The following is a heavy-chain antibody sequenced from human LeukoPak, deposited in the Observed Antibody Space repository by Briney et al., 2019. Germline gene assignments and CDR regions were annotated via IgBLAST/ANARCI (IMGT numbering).Heavy chain of an antibody. Sequence: SETLSLTCAVYGGSLSGYYWSWIRQPPGKGLEWIGYISYSGSTNYNPSLKSRVTISVDTSRNQFSLKLSSVTAADTAVYYCARGRLGGSGSYYNVLDYWGQGTLVTVSS. J-gene: IGHJ4*02. CDR3: ARGRLGGSGSYYNVLDY. V-gene: IGHV4-59*01. CDR2: ISYSGST. D-gene: IGHD3-10*01. CDR1: GGSLSGYY.